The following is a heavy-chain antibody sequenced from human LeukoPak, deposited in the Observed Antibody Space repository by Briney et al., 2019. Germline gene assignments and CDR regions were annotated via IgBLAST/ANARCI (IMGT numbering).Heavy chain of an antibody. Sequence: PSETLSLTCTASGGSISTNSNFFWGWLRQPPGKGLDWIGIIYYSGTTYYNPSLKSRVTIFVDTSKNLSSLRLTSVTAADTAVYYCARHRRVTNWYVDFWGQGTLVTVSS. CDR3: ARHRRVTNWYVDF. V-gene: IGHV4-39*01. J-gene: IGHJ4*02. CDR1: GGSISTNSNFF. CDR2: IYYSGTT. D-gene: IGHD1-1*01.